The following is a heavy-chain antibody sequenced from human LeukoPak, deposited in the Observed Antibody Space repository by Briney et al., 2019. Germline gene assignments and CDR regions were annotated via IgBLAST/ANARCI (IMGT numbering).Heavy chain of an antibody. CDR1: GYTFTGYY. Sequence: GASVKVSCKASGYTFTGYYMHWVRQAPGQGLEWMGWINPNSGGTNCAQKLQGRVTMTTDTSTSTAYMELRSLRSDDTAVYYCARDWQQLVLVYWGQGTLVTVSS. CDR3: ARDWQQLVLVY. V-gene: IGHV1-2*02. D-gene: IGHD6-13*01. CDR2: INPNSGGT. J-gene: IGHJ4*02.